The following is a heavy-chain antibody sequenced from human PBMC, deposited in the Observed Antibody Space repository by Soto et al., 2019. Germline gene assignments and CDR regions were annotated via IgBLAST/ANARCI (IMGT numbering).Heavy chain of an antibody. CDR2: IIPIFGTA. Sequence: ASVKVSCKASGGTFSSYAISWVRQAPGQGLEWMGGIIPIFGTANYAQKFQGRVTITADESTSTAYMELSSLRSEDTAVYYCAKKGEGSSSWSFDYWGQGTLVTVSS. CDR3: AKKGEGSSSWSFDY. V-gene: IGHV1-69*13. D-gene: IGHD6-13*01. J-gene: IGHJ4*02. CDR1: GGTFSSYA.